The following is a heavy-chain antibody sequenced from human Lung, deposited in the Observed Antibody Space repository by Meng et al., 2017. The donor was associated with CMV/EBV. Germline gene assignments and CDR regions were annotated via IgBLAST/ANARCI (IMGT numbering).Heavy chain of an antibody. J-gene: IGHJ4*02. V-gene: IGHV4-4*02. CDR1: GVAISSNIR. CDR2: IDDSGST. D-gene: IGHD1-26*01. CDR3: ARGKQDAWELLAY. Sequence: VTRQEAGPGMVKPSGSLSLPCGGSGVAISSNIRWTWVRQPPGKGLEWIGDIDDSGSTNYNPSLNSRISISLDKSKNHFSLKVNSVTAADTAVYYCARGKQDAWELLAYWGQGALVTVSS.